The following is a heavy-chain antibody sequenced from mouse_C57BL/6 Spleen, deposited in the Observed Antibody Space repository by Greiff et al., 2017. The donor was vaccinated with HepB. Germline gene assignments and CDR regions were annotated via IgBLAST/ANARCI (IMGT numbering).Heavy chain of an antibody. J-gene: IGHJ2*01. V-gene: IGHV6-3*01. CDR2: IRLKSDNYAT. D-gene: IGHD1-1*01. Sequence: EVKLVESGGGLVQPGGSMKLSCVASGFTFSNYWMNWVRQSPEKGLEWVAQIRLKSDNYATHYAESVKGRFTISRDDSKSSVYLQMNNLRAEDTGIYYCTGESLYYYGSVDYWGQGTTLTVSS. CDR1: GFTFSNYW. CDR3: TGESLYYYGSVDY.